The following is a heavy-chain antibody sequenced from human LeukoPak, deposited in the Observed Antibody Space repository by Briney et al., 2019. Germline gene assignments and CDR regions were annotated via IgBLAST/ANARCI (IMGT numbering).Heavy chain of an antibody. V-gene: IGHV3-74*01. CDR3: ARDFMYSISCAGC. Sequence: GGSLRLSCAASGFTFSSYWMHWVRHVPGKGLMWVSRIKTDGSSTSYADSVKGRFTISRDNAKNTLYLQMNSLRVEDTAVYYCARDFMYSISCAGCWGQGTLVTVSS. D-gene: IGHD6-13*01. CDR2: IKTDGSST. J-gene: IGHJ4*02. CDR1: GFTFSSYW.